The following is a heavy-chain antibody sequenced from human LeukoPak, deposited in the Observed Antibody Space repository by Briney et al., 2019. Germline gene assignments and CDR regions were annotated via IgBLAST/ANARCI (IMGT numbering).Heavy chain of an antibody. J-gene: IGHJ4*02. CDR2: IWYDGSNK. CDR3: AKVGEGGEGFDY. Sequence: GRSLRLSCAASGFTFSSYGMHWVRQAPGKGLEWVAVIWYDGSNKYYADSVKGRFTISRDNSKNTLYLQMNSLRAEDTAVYYCAKVGEGGEGFDYWGQGTLVTVSS. D-gene: IGHD2-21*01. V-gene: IGHV3-33*06. CDR1: GFTFSSYG.